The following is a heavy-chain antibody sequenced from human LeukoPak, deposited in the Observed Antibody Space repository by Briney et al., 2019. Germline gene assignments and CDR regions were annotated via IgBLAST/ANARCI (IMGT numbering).Heavy chain of an antibody. CDR2: IYPGDSDT. D-gene: IGHD3-22*01. CDR1: GYSFTSYW. V-gene: IGHV5-51*01. Sequence: GESLKISCKGSGYSFTSYWIGWVRQMPGKGLERMGIIYPGDSDTRYSPSFQGQVTISADKSISTAYLQWSSLKASDTAMYYCARQLGSGYSSWGFDYWGQGTLVTVSS. CDR3: ARQLGSGYSSWGFDY. J-gene: IGHJ4*02.